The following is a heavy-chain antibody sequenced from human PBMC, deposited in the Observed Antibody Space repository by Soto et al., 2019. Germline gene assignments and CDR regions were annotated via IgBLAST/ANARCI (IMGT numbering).Heavy chain of an antibody. J-gene: IGHJ3*01. CDR1: GFRFSDYG. Sequence: ASVKVSCKASGFRFSDYGFNWLRQAPGQGLEWMGWISAFNGNTETAQGLQDRVTMTTDSSTTTAHMDLTNLTTDDTATYFCAHRVSSTDRAFDVWGQGTMVTVSS. V-gene: IGHV1-18*01. D-gene: IGHD3-16*02. CDR3: AHRVSSTDRAFDV. CDR2: ISAFNGNT.